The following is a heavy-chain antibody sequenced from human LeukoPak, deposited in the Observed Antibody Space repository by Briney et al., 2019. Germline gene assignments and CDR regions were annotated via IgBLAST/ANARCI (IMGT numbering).Heavy chain of an antibody. CDR2: IKEDGTEK. CDR3: ARAVFWSGPLDY. Sequence: GGSLGLSCAASEFTFSSYWMSWVRQAPGKGLEWVANIKEDGTEKYYVDSVNGRFTISRDNAKNSLCLQMNSLTAEDTAVYYCARAVFWSGPLDYWGQGTLVTVSS. D-gene: IGHD3-3*01. V-gene: IGHV3-7*01. CDR1: EFTFSSYW. J-gene: IGHJ4*02.